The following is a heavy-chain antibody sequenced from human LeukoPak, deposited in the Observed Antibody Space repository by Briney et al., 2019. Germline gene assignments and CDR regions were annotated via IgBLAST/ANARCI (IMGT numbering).Heavy chain of an antibody. CDR3: SGGYCTNGVCYTGDY. J-gene: IGHJ4*02. V-gene: IGHV4-38-2*01. Sequence: SETLPLTCAVSGYSISSGYYWGWIRQPPGKGLEWIGSIYHSGSTYYNPSLKSRVTISVDTSKNQFSLKLSSVTSADTAVYYCSGGYCTNGVCYTGDYWGQGTLVTVSS. D-gene: IGHD2-8*01. CDR2: IYHSGST. CDR1: GYSISSGYY.